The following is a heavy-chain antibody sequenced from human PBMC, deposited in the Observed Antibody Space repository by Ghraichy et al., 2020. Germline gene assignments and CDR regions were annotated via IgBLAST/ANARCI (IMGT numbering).Heavy chain of an antibody. CDR1: GFTFSSYW. CDR3: ARGDFYYAIGAPHFFAY. Sequence: GGSLRLSCAASGFTFSSYWMTWVRQAPGKGLECVATIKRDGSQTYYVDSVKGRFTISRDNANNTLYLQMNSLRAGDTAVYYCARGDFYYAIGAPHFFAYFGQGTSVTVSS. J-gene: IGHJ4*01. D-gene: IGHD2-8*01. V-gene: IGHV3-7*03. CDR2: IKRDGSQT.